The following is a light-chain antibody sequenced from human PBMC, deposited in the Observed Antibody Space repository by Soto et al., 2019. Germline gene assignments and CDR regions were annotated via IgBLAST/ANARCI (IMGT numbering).Light chain of an antibody. J-gene: IGKJ1*01. Sequence: EIVMAQSPATLSVSPGEGATLSCRASQSVSSNLAWYQQKPGQAPRLLIYTASTRATGIPARFSGRGSGTEFPLTISTLQSEDFAFYYCQQYNHCPRTSGQGTKLDIK. CDR1: QSVSSN. CDR2: TAS. V-gene: IGKV3-15*01. CDR3: QQYNHCPRT.